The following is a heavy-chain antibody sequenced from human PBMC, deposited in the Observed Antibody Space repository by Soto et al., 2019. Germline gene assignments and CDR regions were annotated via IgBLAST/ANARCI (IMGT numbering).Heavy chain of an antibody. J-gene: IGHJ4*02. CDR3: ATLPMVRGVMGEDY. CDR2: ISYDASNK. V-gene: IGHV3-30-3*01. CDR1: GLTVSSYA. D-gene: IGHD3-10*01. Sequence: GGSLRLSCAASGLTVSSYAMHRVRQAPGRGLEWVSVISYDASNKYYADSVKGRLTISIDNSKNTLYLQMNSLRAEDTAVYYCATLPMVRGVMGEDYWGQGTLVTVSS.